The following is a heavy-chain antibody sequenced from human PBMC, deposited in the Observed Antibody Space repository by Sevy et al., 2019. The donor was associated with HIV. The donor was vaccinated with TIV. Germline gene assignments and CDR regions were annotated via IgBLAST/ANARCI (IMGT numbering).Heavy chain of an antibody. CDR2: FDPEDRDPEDGET. CDR1: GYTLTKLS. J-gene: IGHJ4*02. V-gene: IGHV1-24*01. CDR3: ATPKDYYDSSGYPFDD. D-gene: IGHD3-22*01. Sequence: DSVKVSCTVSGYTLTKLSMHWVRQAPRKGPERQGTFDPEDRDPEDGETVYAQKFQARVIMTDDISTDTAYMELSSLTSEDTAVYYCATPKDYYDSSGYPFDDWGQGTLVTVSS.